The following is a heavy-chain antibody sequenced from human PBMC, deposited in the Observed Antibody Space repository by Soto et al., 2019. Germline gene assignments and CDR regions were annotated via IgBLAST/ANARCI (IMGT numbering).Heavy chain of an antibody. J-gene: IGHJ4*02. CDR3: AREPATAKPEGVDF. CDR2: INPNSGGT. Sequence: SVKVSCKASGYTFSDYYIHWVRQAPGQGLEWMGWINPNSGGTKYAPKFQGGVTMTRDTSITTAYMELSRLRSGDTAVYYCAREPATAKPEGVDFWGQGTLVTVSS. D-gene: IGHD1-1*01. CDR1: GYTFSDYY. V-gene: IGHV1-2*02.